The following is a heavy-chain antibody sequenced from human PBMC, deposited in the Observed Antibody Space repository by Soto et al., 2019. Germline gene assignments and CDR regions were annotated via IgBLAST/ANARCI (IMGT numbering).Heavy chain of an antibody. V-gene: IGHV4-38-2*01. Sequence: PSETLSLTCAVSGYVITNGYHWGWIRPPPGKELEWIGTISHSGDTYYNPSLKSRVTISIDTAKDHFSLILSSVTAADTATYYCTRIYCTTTSCFINGTEVWGQGTTVNLS. CDR3: TRIYCTTTSCFINGTEV. CDR2: ISHSGDT. D-gene: IGHD2-2*01. CDR1: GYVITNGYH. J-gene: IGHJ6*02.